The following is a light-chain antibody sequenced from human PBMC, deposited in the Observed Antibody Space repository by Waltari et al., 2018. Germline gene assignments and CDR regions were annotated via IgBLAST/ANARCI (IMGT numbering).Light chain of an antibody. V-gene: IGLV2-11*01. CDR3: CSYAGTYTPL. Sequence: QSALTPPRSVSGSPGQSVAISGTGTSSVVGGYNYVSWYQQYPGTAPKLIIYDVTKRPSGVPDRFSGSKSGNTASLTISGLQAEDEADYYCCSYAGTYTPLFGGGTKLTVL. CDR1: SSVVGGYNY. J-gene: IGLJ2*01. CDR2: DVT.